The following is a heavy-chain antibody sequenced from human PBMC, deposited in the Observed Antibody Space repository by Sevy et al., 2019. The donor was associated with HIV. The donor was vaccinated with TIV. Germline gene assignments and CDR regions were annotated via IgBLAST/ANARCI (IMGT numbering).Heavy chain of an antibody. CDR2: ISYDGSNK. J-gene: IGHJ4*02. CDR3: AKDQRYIYGDYPLLSY. D-gene: IGHD4-17*01. V-gene: IGHV3-30*18. CDR1: GFTFSSYG. Sequence: GGSLRLSCAASGFTFSSYGMHWVRQAPGKGLEWVAVISYDGSNKYYADSVKGRFTISRDNSKNTLYLQMNSLRAEDTAAYYCAKDQRYIYGDYPLLSYWGQGTLVTVSS.